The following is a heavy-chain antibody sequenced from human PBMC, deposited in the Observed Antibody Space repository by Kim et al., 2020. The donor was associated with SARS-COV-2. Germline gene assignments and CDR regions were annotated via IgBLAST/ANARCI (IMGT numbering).Heavy chain of an antibody. J-gene: IGHJ4*02. D-gene: IGHD3-10*01. V-gene: IGHV3-23*01. CDR2: VSGRTGRT. CDR1: GFTFNNYA. CDR3: AKNYYNSGSYFDY. Sequence: GGSLRLSCTTSGFTFNNYAMSWVRQAPGKGLEWVSAVSGRTGRTYDADSVKGRFTISRDNSRNTLYLQMNSLRAEDTAVYYCAKNYYNSGSYFDYWGQGTLVTVSS.